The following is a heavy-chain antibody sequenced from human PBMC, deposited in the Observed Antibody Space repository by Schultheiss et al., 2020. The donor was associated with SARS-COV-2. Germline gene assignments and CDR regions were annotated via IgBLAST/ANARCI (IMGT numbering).Heavy chain of an antibody. CDR2: IYHSGST. Sequence: SETLSLTCAVSGYSISSGYYWGWIRQPPGKGLEWIGSIYHSGSTYYNPSLKSRVTISVDTSKNQFSLKLSSVTAADTAVYYCASDLRATRSYYGMDVWAKGPRSPSP. J-gene: IGHJ6*02. D-gene: IGHD5-12*01. CDR3: ASDLRATRSYYGMDV. V-gene: IGHV4-38-2*01. CDR1: GYSISSGYY.